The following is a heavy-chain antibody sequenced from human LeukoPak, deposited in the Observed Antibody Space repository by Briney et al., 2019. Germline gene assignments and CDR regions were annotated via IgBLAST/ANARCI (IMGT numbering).Heavy chain of an antibody. D-gene: IGHD5-18*01. CDR2: IYTSGST. CDR3: ARAGGYGLIDY. V-gene: IGHV4-61*02. J-gene: IGHJ4*02. CDR1: GGSISSGSYY. Sequence: SETLSLTCTVSGGSISSGSYYWSWIRQPAGKGLEWIGRIYTSGSTNYNPSLKSRVTISVDTSKHQFSLKLSSVTAADTAVYYCARAGGYGLIDYWGQGTMVTVSS.